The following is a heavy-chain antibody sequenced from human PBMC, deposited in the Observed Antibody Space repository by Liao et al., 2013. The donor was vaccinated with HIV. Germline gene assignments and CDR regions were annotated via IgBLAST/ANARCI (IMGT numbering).Heavy chain of an antibody. V-gene: IGHV4-34*01. CDR1: GGSFSGYY. J-gene: IGHJ5*02. D-gene: IGHD3-16*02. CDR2: INHSGST. Sequence: QVQLQQWGAGLLKPSETLSLTCAVYGGSFSGYYWSWIRQPPGKGLEWIGEINHSGSTNYNPSLKSRVTISVDTSKNQFSLKLSSVTAADTAVYYCARVRVIRPNWFDPWGQGTLVTVSS. CDR3: ARVRVIRPNWFDP.